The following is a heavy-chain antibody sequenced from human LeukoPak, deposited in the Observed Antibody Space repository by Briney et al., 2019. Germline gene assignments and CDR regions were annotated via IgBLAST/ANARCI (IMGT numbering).Heavy chain of an antibody. V-gene: IGHV3-30*02. CDR3: AKDPREYYDFCNGSYFDY. J-gene: IGHJ4*02. CDR2: IRYDGSNQ. CDR1: GFTFSSYG. Sequence: PGGSLRLSCAASGFTFSSYGMHGVRQAPGKGLEGVAFIRYDGSNQYYADSVKGRFTISRDNSKNTLYLQMNSLRAEDTAVYYGAKDPREYYDFCNGSYFDYWGQGTLVTVSS. D-gene: IGHD3-3*01.